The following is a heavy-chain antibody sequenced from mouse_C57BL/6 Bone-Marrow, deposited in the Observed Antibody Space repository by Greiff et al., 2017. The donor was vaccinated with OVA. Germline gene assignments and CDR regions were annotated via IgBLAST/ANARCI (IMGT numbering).Heavy chain of an antibody. CDR3: ARGGGSPIYYDYDAGALYAMDY. J-gene: IGHJ4*01. CDR1: GYTFTSYW. Sequence: QVQLQQPGAELLKPGASVKLSCKASGYTFTSYWMHWVKQRPGRGLEWIGRIDPNSGGTKYNEKFKSKATLTVDKPSSTAYMQLSSLTSEDSAVYYCARGGGSPIYYDYDAGALYAMDYWGQGTSVTVSS. D-gene: IGHD2-4*01. V-gene: IGHV1-72*01. CDR2: IDPNSGGT.